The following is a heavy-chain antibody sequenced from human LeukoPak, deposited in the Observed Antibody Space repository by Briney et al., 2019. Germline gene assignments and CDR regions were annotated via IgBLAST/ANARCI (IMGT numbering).Heavy chain of an antibody. J-gene: IGHJ6*03. CDR2: IYRGDKT. V-gene: IGHV3-66*02. CDR3: ARVPSIYYYYYMDA. CDR1: GFTVSNNY. Sequence: GGSLRLSCAASGFTVSNNYINWVRQAPGKGLEWVSIIYRGDKTNYADSVKGRFTISRDNSKNTLYLQMNSLRTEDTAVYYCARVPSIYYYYYMDAWGKGTTVTVSS. D-gene: IGHD3-10*01.